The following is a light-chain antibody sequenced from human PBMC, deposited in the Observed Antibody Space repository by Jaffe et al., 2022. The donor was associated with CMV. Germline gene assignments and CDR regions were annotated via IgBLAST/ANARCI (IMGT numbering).Light chain of an antibody. CDR3: CSYAGDYTVV. CDR2: DVT. Sequence: QSALTQPRSVSGSPGQSVTISCTGTSTDVGRSNFVSWYQHYPGKAPKLMIYDVTKRPSGVPDRFSASRSGNTASLTISGLQAEDEADYYCCSYAGDYTVVFGGGTKLTVL. V-gene: IGLV2-11*01. CDR1: STDVGRSNF. J-gene: IGLJ3*02.